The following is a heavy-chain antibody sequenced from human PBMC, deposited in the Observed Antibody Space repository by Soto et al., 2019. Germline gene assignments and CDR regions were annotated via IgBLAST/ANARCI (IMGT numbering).Heavy chain of an antibody. Sequence: PWGSLRLSCAASGFTFISYAISFFRHSPWKGLEWVSAISGSGGSTYYADSVKGRFTISRDNSKNTLYLQMNSLRAEDTAVYYCAKDQNRALDAFDIWGQGTMVTVSS. J-gene: IGHJ3*02. D-gene: IGHD3-10*01. CDR1: GFTFISYA. CDR2: ISGSGGST. CDR3: AKDQNRALDAFDI. V-gene: IGHV3-23*01.